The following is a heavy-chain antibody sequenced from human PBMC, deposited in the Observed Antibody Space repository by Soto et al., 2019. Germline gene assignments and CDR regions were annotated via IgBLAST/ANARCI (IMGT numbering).Heavy chain of an antibody. CDR2: ISAGNGNI. Sequence: ASVKVSCKASGYTFTSYAMHWVRQAPGQRLEWMGRISAGNGNIKYSQKFQGRVTITRDTSASTAYMELSSLRSEDTAVYYCARANYGSGSENYFDYWGQGTLVTVSS. J-gene: IGHJ4*02. V-gene: IGHV1-3*01. CDR1: GYTFTSYA. CDR3: ARANYGSGSENYFDY. D-gene: IGHD3-10*01.